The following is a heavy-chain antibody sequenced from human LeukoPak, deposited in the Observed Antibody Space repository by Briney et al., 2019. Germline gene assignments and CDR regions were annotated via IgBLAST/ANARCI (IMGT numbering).Heavy chain of an antibody. CDR1: GFTFSSYS. D-gene: IGHD3-22*01. V-gene: IGHV3-21*01. CDR3: ARALPCPYYDSSGYYDDAFDI. J-gene: IGHJ3*02. Sequence: GGSLRLSCAASGFTFSSYSMNWVRQAPGKGLEWVSSISSSSSYIYYADSVKGRFTISRDNAKNSLYLQMNSLRAEDTAVYYCARALPCPYYDSSGYYDDAFDIWGQGTMVTVSS. CDR2: ISSSSSYI.